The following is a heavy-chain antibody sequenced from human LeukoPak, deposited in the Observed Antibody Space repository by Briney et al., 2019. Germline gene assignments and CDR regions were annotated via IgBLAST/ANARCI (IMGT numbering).Heavy chain of an antibody. Sequence: GGSLRLSCAASGFTFSSYAMSWVRQAPGKGLEWISAISGSGGRTYYADSVKGRFTISRDNSKNTPYLQMNSLRAEDTAVYYCAKDTIFGVVKGSDAFDICGQGTMVTVSS. CDR1: GFTFSSYA. J-gene: IGHJ3*02. CDR2: ISGSGGRT. V-gene: IGHV3-23*01. D-gene: IGHD3-3*01. CDR3: AKDTIFGVVKGSDAFDI.